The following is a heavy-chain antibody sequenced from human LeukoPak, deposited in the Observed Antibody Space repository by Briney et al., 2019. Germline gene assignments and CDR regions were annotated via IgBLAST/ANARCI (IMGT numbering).Heavy chain of an antibody. CDR3: ARQPYIYGDYGDY. Sequence: GGSLRLSCAASGFTFSSYGMHWVRQAPGKGLEWVANIKQDGSEKYYVDSVKGRFTISRDNAKNSLYLQMNSLRAEDTAVYYCARQPYIYGDYGDYWGQGTLVTVSS. CDR2: IKQDGSEK. CDR1: GFTFSSYG. J-gene: IGHJ4*02. D-gene: IGHD4-17*01. V-gene: IGHV3-7*01.